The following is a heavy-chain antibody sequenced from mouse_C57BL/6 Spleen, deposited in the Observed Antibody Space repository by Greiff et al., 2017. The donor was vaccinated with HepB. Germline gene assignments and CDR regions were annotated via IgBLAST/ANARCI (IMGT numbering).Heavy chain of an antibody. CDR1: GYTFTSYW. J-gene: IGHJ4*01. CDR3: ARHYGSSSQAMDY. D-gene: IGHD1-1*01. V-gene: IGHV1-61*01. Sequence: VQLQQSGAELVRPGSSVKLSCKASGYTFTSYWMDWVKQRPGQGLEWIGNIYPSDSETHYNQKFKDKATLTVDKSSSTAYMQLSSLTSEDSAVYYCARHYGSSSQAMDYWGQGTSVTVSS. CDR2: IYPSDSET.